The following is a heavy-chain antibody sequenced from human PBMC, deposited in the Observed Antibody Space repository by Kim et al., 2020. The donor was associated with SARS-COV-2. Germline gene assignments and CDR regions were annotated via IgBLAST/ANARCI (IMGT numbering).Heavy chain of an antibody. D-gene: IGHD2-15*01. Sequence: YYPATVKGRFTISRDNSKNTLYLQMNSLRAEDTAVYYCARDWDMGYYFDYWGQGTLVTVSS. CDR3: ARDWDMGYYFDY. V-gene: IGHV3-30*01. J-gene: IGHJ4*02.